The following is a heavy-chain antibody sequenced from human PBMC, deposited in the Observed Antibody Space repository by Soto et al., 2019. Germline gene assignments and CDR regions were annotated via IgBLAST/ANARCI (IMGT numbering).Heavy chain of an antibody. D-gene: IGHD3-22*01. Sequence: SETLSLTCTVSGGSISSGGYYWSWIRQHLGKGLEWIGYIYYSGSTYYNPSLKSRVTISVDTSKNQFSLKLSSVTAADTAVYYCARDLRGNYYDSSGYTDDDAFDIWGQGTMVTVSS. CDR2: IYYSGST. CDR1: GGSISSGGYY. V-gene: IGHV4-31*03. J-gene: IGHJ3*02. CDR3: ARDLRGNYYDSSGYTDDDAFDI.